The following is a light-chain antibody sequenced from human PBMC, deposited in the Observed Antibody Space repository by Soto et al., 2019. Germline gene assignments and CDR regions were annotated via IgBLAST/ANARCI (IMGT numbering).Light chain of an antibody. CDR2: EVS. CDR1: SXDIGAYDY. V-gene: IGLV2-14*01. Sequence: QSALTQPASVSGSPGQSITVSCTGTSXDIGAYDYVSWYQQHPGKAPKVIISEVSKRPSGVSHRFSGSKSGNTASLTISGLQAEDEADYYCSSYTSSSTVGVFGTGTKVNLL. J-gene: IGLJ1*01. CDR3: SSYTSSSTVGV.